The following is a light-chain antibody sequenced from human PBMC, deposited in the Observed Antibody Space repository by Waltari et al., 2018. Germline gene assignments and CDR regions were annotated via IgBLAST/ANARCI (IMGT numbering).Light chain of an antibody. Sequence: DTVMIQSPSTLSVSPGERVTLYCSASHSVRQNVSWYQQTLCRAPRLLIYGASSRSTGVPPRFGGSWSGTEFTLTITSLQSEDFAVYYCQKYNEWPYTFGQGTKLEI. CDR2: GAS. V-gene: IGKV3-15*01. J-gene: IGKJ2*01. CDR3: QKYNEWPYT. CDR1: HSVRQN.